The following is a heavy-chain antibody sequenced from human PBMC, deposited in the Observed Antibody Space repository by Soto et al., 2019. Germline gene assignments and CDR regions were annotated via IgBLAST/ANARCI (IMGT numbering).Heavy chain of an antibody. J-gene: IGHJ4*02. D-gene: IGHD2-2*01. Sequence: QVQLVQSGAEVKKPGASVKVSCKASGYTFTSYYMHWVRQAPGQGLEWMGIINPSGGSTSYAQKFKGRVTLTRDKSTSTVYMELSSLRSEDTAVYYCASSSWRVFDYWGQGTLVTVSS. V-gene: IGHV1-46*03. CDR3: ASSSWRVFDY. CDR2: INPSGGST. CDR1: GYTFTSYY.